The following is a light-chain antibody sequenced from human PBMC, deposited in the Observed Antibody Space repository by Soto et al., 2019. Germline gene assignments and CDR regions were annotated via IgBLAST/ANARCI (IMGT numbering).Light chain of an antibody. CDR1: SGHSTYI. CDR2: LDRSGSY. V-gene: IGLV4-60*02. CDR3: ETWYSNTHKV. Sequence: QLVLTQSSSASASLGSSVKLSCILSSGHSTYIIAWHQQQPGKAPRFLMTLDRSGSYNRGSGVPDRFSGSSSGADRYLTISNLQFEDEGDYYCETWYSNTHKVFGGGTKLTVL. J-gene: IGLJ3*02.